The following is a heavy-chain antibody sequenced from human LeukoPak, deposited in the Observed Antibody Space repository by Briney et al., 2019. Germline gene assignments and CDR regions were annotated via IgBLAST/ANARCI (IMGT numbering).Heavy chain of an antibody. CDR1: GLTVSSNY. CDR2: LYDDGNT. J-gene: IGHJ5*01. Sequence: PGGSLRLSCAASGLTVSSNYMNWVRQAPGKGLEWVSVLYDDGNTYYADSVRGRFTISRDNSKNTLYLQMNRLRTEDTAVYFCAREVADYYDSSGFESWGRGTLVIVSS. CDR3: AREVADYYDSSGFES. V-gene: IGHV3-53*01. D-gene: IGHD3-22*01.